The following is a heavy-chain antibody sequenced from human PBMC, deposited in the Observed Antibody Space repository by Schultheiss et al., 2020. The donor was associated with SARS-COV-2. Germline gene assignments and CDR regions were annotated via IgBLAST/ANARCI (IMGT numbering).Heavy chain of an antibody. Sequence: SQTLSLTCTVSGGSISNYYWTWIRQPPGKGLEGVGYIYYSGSTNYNPTLKSRFTMSLDTSKNQFSLKLSAVTAAETSVDYCARTGAGSYWPRVNWFDPWGRGTLVTVSS. D-gene: IGHD6-19*01. CDR3: ARTGAGSYWPRVNWFDP. CDR1: GGSISNYY. V-gene: IGHV4-59*12. CDR2: IYYSGST. J-gene: IGHJ5*02.